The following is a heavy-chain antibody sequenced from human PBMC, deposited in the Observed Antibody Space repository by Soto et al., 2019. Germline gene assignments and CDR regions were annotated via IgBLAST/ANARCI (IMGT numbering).Heavy chain of an antibody. CDR2: ISYDGSNK. CDR1: GFTFSRYA. V-gene: IGHV3-30-3*01. J-gene: IGHJ4*02. D-gene: IGHD3-10*01. Sequence: AGGSLRLSCAASGFTFSRYAMHWVRQAPGKGLEWVAVISYDGSNKYYADSVKGRFTISRDNSKNTLYLQMNSLRAEDTAVYYCARDWYYYGSGSYHTGYWGQGTLVTVSS. CDR3: ARDWYYYGSGSYHTGY.